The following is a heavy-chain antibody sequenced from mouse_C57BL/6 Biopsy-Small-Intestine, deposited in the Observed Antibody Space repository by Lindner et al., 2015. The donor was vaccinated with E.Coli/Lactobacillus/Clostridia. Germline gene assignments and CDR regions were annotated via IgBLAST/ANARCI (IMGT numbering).Heavy chain of an antibody. Sequence: SVKVSARLLGTPSLTMLYIGCATAPGQRLEWMGWINGGKGDTKYSQNFQGRVTITRDTSASIVYMELSSLRSEDTAVYYCARGWADSSACDYWGQGTLVTVSS. D-gene: IGHD1-1*01. V-gene: IGHV1-84*02. CDR1: GTPSLTML. CDR2: INGGKGDT. J-gene: IGHJ4*01. CDR3: ARGWADSSACDY.